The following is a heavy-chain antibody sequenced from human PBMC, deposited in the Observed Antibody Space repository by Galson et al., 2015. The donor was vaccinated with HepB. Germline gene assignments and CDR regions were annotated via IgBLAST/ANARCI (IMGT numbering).Heavy chain of an antibody. Sequence: SLRLSCAAAGFTFSSYGMHWVRQAPGKGLEWVAAMRHDGSDAFSADSVKGRFTISRDNSQDTLYLHMNSLRADDTAVYYCARDRPVQLAPMNLLLPYSFDNWGQGSRVTVSS. CDR1: GFTFSSYG. CDR2: MRHDGSDA. D-gene: IGHD2-15*01. V-gene: IGHV3-33*01. CDR3: ARDRPVQLAPMNLLLPYSFDN. J-gene: IGHJ4*02.